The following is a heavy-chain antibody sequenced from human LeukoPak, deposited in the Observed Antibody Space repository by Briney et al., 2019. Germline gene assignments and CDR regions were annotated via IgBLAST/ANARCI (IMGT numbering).Heavy chain of an antibody. CDR1: GGSISSGGYY. V-gene: IGHV4-31*03. CDR3: ARLGAFKDGIVVVPAAIGPRPYGMDV. Sequence: PSQTLSLTCTVSGGSISSGGYYWSWLRQHPGKGLEWIVYIYYSGSTYYNPSLKSRVTISVDTSKNQFSLKLSSVTAADTAVYYCARLGAFKDGIVVVPAAIGPRPYGMDVWGQGTTVAVSS. J-gene: IGHJ6*02. D-gene: IGHD2-2*02. CDR2: IYYSGST.